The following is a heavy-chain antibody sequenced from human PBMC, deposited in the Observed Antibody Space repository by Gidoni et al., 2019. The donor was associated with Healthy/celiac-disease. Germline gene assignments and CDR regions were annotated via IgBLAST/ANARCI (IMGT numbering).Heavy chain of an antibody. CDR2: ISWNSGSM. Sequence: EVQLVESGGGLVQPGRSLRLSCAASGFSFGDYDFHWVRQPPGKGLEWVSGISWNSGSMGYADSVKGRFTISRDNAKNSLYLQMNSLRAEDTALYYCAKADDFGDYFDYWGQGTLVTVSS. CDR3: AKADDFGDYFDY. V-gene: IGHV3-9*01. D-gene: IGHD4-17*01. J-gene: IGHJ4*02. CDR1: GFSFGDYD.